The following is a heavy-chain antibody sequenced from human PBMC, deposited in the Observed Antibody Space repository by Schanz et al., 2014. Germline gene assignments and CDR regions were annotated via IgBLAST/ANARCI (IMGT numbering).Heavy chain of an antibody. D-gene: IGHD2-2*01. CDR2: ITSDGGST. J-gene: IGHJ4*02. Sequence: EVQLVESGGGLVQPGGSLRLSCAASGFTFSIYAMSWVRQAPGKGLEFVSAITSDGGSTYYANSVKDRFTISRDNSKNTLYLQMGSLRAEDTAVYYCARVQRATAAALDYWGQGTLVTVSS. CDR1: GFTFSIYA. CDR3: ARVQRATAAALDY. V-gene: IGHV3-64*01.